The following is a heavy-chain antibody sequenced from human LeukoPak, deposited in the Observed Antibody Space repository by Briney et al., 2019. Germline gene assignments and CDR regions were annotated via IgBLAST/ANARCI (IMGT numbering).Heavy chain of an antibody. CDR1: GGSISSGGYY. J-gene: IGHJ4*02. CDR2: IFYSGNT. Sequence: SETLSLTCTVSGGSISSGGYYWSWIRQHPGKGLEWIGYIFYSGNTYYNPSLKSRVTISVDTSKNQFSLKLSSVTAADTAVYYCAREGGAITAMVTAFDYWGQGTLVTVSS. V-gene: IGHV4-31*03. D-gene: IGHD5-18*01. CDR3: AREGGAITAMVTAFDY.